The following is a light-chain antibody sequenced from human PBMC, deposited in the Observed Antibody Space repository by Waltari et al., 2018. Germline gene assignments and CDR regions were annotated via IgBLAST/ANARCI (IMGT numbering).Light chain of an antibody. CDR2: KDN. CDR3: QSADSSLVV. CDR1: VFPRKY. V-gene: IGLV3-25*03. Sequence: SYELTQPPSVSVSPGQPARLTCPGDVFPRKYAYWYQQKPGQAPVMVIYKDNERPAGIPERFSGSSSGRSATLTISGAQAEDEADYYCQSADSSLVVFGGGTKLTVL. J-gene: IGLJ2*01.